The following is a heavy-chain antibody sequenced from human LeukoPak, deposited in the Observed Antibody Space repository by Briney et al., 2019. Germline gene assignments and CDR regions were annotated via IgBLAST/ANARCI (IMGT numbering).Heavy chain of an antibody. CDR3: AKDGGYSYGYFDY. J-gene: IGHJ4*02. CDR2: ISGSGGST. D-gene: IGHD5-18*01. V-gene: IGHV3-23*01. CDR1: GFIFSSYA. Sequence: PGGSLRLSCAASGFIFSSYAMSWVRQAPGKGLEWVSTISGSGGSTYYADSVKGRFTISRDNSKNTLYLQMSSLRAEDTAVYYCAKDGGYSYGYFDYWGQGTLVTVSS.